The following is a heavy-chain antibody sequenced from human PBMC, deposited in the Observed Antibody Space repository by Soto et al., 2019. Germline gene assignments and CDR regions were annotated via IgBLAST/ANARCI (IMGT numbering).Heavy chain of an antibody. D-gene: IGHD1-26*01. Sequence: SETLSLTCVVSNFSISSGSYWGWIRPSPGKGLEWIASIYRSGTTSYHPSLKSRVTISVDPSKNQFSLMLTAVTAADTAVYYCARTHSGSYYSVFNYWGRGSLVTVSS. J-gene: IGHJ4*02. CDR2: IYRSGTT. CDR1: NFSISSGSY. V-gene: IGHV4-38-2*01. CDR3: ARTHSGSYYSVFNY.